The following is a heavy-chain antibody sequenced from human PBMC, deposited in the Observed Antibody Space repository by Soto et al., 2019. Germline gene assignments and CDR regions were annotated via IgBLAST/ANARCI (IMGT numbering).Heavy chain of an antibody. V-gene: IGHV3-53*01. CDR2: IWSAGLI. CDR3: AREAPMDV. J-gene: IGHJ6*02. Sequence: GGSLRLSCAASGFTVSSKYMSWVRRAPGKGLEWVSVIWSAGLIYYADSVRGRFTISRDISKNILYLEMTGLTADDTAVYYCAREAPMDVWGQGTTVTVSS. CDR1: GFTVSSKY.